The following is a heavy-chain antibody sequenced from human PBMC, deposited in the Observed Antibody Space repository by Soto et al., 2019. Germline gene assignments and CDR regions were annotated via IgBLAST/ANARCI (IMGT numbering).Heavy chain of an antibody. V-gene: IGHV1-3*01. D-gene: IGHD3-10*01. CDR2: INAGNGNT. Sequence: ASVQVSCKHSGYTFPSYAMHLLLQAPVQRLELMGWINAGNGNTKYPQKFQGRVTITRDTSASTAYMELSSLRSEDTAVYYCARDSSRSAPYYGMDVWGQGTTVTVSS. J-gene: IGHJ6*02. CDR1: GYTFPSYA. CDR3: ARDSSRSAPYYGMDV.